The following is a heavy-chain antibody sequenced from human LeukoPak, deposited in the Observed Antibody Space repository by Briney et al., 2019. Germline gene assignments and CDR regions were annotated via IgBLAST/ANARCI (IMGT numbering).Heavy chain of an antibody. J-gene: IGHJ4*02. CDR3: ASVEMASQLDY. V-gene: IGHV1-69*04. CDR1: GGTFRNYA. D-gene: IGHD5-24*01. Sequence: GASVKVSCKASGGTFRNYAINWVRQAPGLGLEWMGRIIPVLGTPHYAHNFQGRVTITADRSMSTGYMELSSLRFDDTAVYYCASVEMASQLDYWGQGTLVTVSS. CDR2: IIPVLGTP.